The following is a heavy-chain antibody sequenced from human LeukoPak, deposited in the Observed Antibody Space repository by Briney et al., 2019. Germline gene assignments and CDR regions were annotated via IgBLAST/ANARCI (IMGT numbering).Heavy chain of an antibody. V-gene: IGHV4-34*01. CDR3: ARGRIAKIVVVHSFSYGMDV. D-gene: IGHD3-22*01. CDR1: GGSFTDYF. CDR2: INDYTGDS. Sequence: SETLSLTCTVFGGSFTDYFWTWLRHSPGKGLEWIGEINDYTGDSKYNPSLNSRVSISLEKSKNHLSLELRSVTAADTAVYYCARGRIAKIVVVHSFSYGMDVWGKGPTVAVSS. J-gene: IGHJ6*04.